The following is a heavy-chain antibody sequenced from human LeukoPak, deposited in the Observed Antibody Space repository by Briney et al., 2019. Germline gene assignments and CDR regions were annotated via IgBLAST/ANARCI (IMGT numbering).Heavy chain of an antibody. V-gene: IGHV4-59*01. CDR3: ARYYYDSSGYYSFDP. CDR2: IYYSGST. D-gene: IGHD3-22*01. J-gene: IGHJ5*02. CDR1: GGSISSYY. Sequence: SETLSLTCTVSGGSISSYYWSWIRQPPGKGLEWIGYIYYSGSTNYNPSLKSRVTISVDTSKNQFSLKLSSVTAADTAVYYCARYYYDSSGYYSFDPWGQGTVVTVSS.